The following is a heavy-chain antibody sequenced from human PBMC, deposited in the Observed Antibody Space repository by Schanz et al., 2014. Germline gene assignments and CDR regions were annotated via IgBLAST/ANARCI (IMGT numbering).Heavy chain of an antibody. CDR1: GASISSSN. Sequence: VQLQESGPGLVKPSGTLSLTCAVSGASISSSNWWSWVRQAPGKGLEWVSALSGSGGSTYYADSVKGRFTISRDNSKNTLYLQMNSLRAEDTAVYYCAKQIHYDILTVTRNWGQGTLVTVSS. CDR3: AKQIHYDILTVTRN. CDR2: LSGSGGST. J-gene: IGHJ4*02. D-gene: IGHD3-9*01. V-gene: IGHV3-23*01.